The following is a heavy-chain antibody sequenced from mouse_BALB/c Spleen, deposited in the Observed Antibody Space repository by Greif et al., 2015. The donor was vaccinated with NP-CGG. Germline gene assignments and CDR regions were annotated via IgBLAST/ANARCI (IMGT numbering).Heavy chain of an antibody. CDR1: GFSLTSYD. J-gene: IGHJ1*01. CDR3: VRDWAYDYGPYFDV. CDR2: IWTGGGT. Sequence: QVQLQQSGPGLVAPSQSLSITCTVSGFSLTSYDISWIRQPPGKGLEWLGVIWTGGGTNYNSAFMSRLSISKDNSKSQVFLKMNSLQTDDTAIYYCVRDWAYDYGPYFDVWGAGTTVTVSS. V-gene: IGHV2-9-2*01. D-gene: IGHD2-4*01.